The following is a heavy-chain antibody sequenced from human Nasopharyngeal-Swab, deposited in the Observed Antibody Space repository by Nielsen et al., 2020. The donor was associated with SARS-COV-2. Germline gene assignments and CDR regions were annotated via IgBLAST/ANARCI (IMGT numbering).Heavy chain of an antibody. V-gene: IGHV1-69*13. CDR2: IIPIFGTA. J-gene: IGHJ6*03. CDR1: GGTFSSYA. CDR3: ATVWMEGYYYYYYMDV. D-gene: IGHD2-8*01. Sequence: AVKVSCKASGGTFSSYAISWVRQAAGQGLEGMGGIIPIFGTANYAQKFQGRVTITAEESTRTAYMELSSLRSEDTAVYYCATVWMEGYYYYYYMDVWGKGTTVTVSS.